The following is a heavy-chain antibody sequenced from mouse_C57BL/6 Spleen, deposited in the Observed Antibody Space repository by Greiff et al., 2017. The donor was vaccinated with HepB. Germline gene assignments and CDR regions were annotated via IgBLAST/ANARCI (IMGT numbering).Heavy chain of an antibody. Sequence: VQLQQSGAELVKPGASVKISCKASGYAFSSYWMNWVKQRPGKGLEWIGQIYPGDGDTNYNGKFKGKATLTADKSSSTAYMQLSSLTSEDSAVYFCARRHYYGSSPYLDYWGQGTTLTVSS. V-gene: IGHV1-80*01. CDR2: IYPGDGDT. D-gene: IGHD1-1*01. J-gene: IGHJ2*01. CDR3: ARRHYYGSSPYLDY. CDR1: GYAFSSYW.